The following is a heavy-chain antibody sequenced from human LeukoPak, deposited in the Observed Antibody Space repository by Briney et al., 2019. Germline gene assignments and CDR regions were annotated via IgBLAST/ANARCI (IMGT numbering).Heavy chain of an antibody. CDR2: IYYSGST. D-gene: IGHD5-18*01. V-gene: IGHV4-59*01. CDR3: ARGDTAMVFDY. Sequence: PSETLSLTCTVSGGSISSYYWSWVRQPPGKGLEWIGYIYYSGSTNYNPFLKSRVTISVDTSKNQFSLKLSSVTAADTAVYYCARGDTAMVFDYWGQGTLVTVSS. CDR1: GGSISSYY. J-gene: IGHJ4*02.